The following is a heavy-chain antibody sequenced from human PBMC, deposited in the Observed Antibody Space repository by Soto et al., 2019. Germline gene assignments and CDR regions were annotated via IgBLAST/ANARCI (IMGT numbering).Heavy chain of an antibody. V-gene: IGHV1-2*02. CDR3: ARGNGYSSSWSYYFDY. CDR1: GYTFTGYY. J-gene: IGHJ4*02. CDR2: INPNSGGT. Sequence: ASVKVSCKASGYTFTGYYMHWVRQAPGQGLEWMGWINPNSGGTNYAQKFQGRVTMTRDTSTSTAYMELSRLRSDDTAVYYCARGNGYSSSWSYYFDYWGQGTLVTVSS. D-gene: IGHD6-13*01.